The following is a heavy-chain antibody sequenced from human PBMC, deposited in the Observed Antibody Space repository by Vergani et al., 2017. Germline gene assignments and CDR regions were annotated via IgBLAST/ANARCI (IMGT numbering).Heavy chain of an antibody. D-gene: IGHD2-2*02. CDR1: GYTFTGYY. CDR2: INPNSGGT. V-gene: IGHV1-2*02. CDR3: ARDVGLSVVPAAIYYFDY. Sequence: QVQLVQSGAEVKKPGASVKVSCKASGYTFTGYYMHWVRQAPGQGLEWMGWINPNSGGTNYAQKFQGRVTMTRDTSISTAYMELSRLRSDDTAVDYCARDVGLSVVPAAIYYFDYWGQGTLVTGPS. J-gene: IGHJ4*02.